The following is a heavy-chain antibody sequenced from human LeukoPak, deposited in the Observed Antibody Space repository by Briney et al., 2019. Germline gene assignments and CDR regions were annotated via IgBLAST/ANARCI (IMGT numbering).Heavy chain of an antibody. CDR2: INPSGGST. J-gene: IGHJ4*02. Sequence: ASVKVSCKASGYTFTGYYMHWVRQAPGQGLEWMGIINPSGGSTSYAQKFQGRVTMTRDTSTSTVYMELSSLRSEDTAVYYCARSQLENYDFWSGYGAFDYWGQGTLVTVSS. V-gene: IGHV1-46*01. CDR3: ARSQLENYDFWSGYGAFDY. CDR1: GYTFTGYY. D-gene: IGHD3-3*01.